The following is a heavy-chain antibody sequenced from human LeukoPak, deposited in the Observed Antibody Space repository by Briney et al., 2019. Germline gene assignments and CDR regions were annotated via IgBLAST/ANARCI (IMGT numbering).Heavy chain of an antibody. CDR2: IYYSGST. V-gene: IGHV4-30-4*08. D-gene: IGHD2-21*02. J-gene: IGHJ5*02. CDR1: GGSVSRSSYY. Sequence: SSETLSLTCGVSGGSVSRSSYYWGWIRQPPGKGLEWIGYIYYSGSTYYNPSLKSRVTISVDTSKNQFSLKLSSVTAADTAVYYCARAGRKVTSWFDPWGQGTLVTVSS. CDR3: ARAGRKVTSWFDP.